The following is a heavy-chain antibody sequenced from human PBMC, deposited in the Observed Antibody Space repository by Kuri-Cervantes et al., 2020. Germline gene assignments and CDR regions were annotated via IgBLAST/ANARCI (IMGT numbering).Heavy chain of an antibody. CDR3: ARGVPYYDFWSGYSGRYFDY. CDR2: LKEDGSEK. V-gene: IGHV3-7*01. J-gene: IGHJ4*02. D-gene: IGHD3-3*01. Sequence: GGSLRLSCAASGFTFSSYWMSWVRQAPGKGLEWVANLKEDGSEKYYVDSVKGRFTISRDNAKNSLYLQMNSLRAEDTAVYYCARGVPYYDFWSGYSGRYFDYWGQGALVTVSS. CDR1: GFTFSSYW.